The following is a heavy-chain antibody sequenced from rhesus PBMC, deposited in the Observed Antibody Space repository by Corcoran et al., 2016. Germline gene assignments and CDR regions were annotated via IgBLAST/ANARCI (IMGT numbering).Heavy chain of an antibody. CDR1: GYSISSNY. CDR2: IYGSSGST. V-gene: IGHV4-165*02. D-gene: IGHD6-31*01. Sequence: QVQLQESGPGLVKPSETLSLTCAVSGYSISSNYWNWIRPPPGKGLEWIGYIYGSSGSTYYNPSLKSRVTSSTDTSKNQFSLKLSSVTAADTAVYYCARKDSSGWYYFDYWGQGVLVTVSS. J-gene: IGHJ4*01. CDR3: ARKDSSGWYYFDY.